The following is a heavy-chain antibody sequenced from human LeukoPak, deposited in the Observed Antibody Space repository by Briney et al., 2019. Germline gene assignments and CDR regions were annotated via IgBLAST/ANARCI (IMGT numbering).Heavy chain of an antibody. CDR2: VDGGGGGT. CDR3: AKQSAGSAAWYSLHYDF. D-gene: IGHD6-13*01. CDR1: GFTLSSYA. J-gene: IGHJ4*02. Sequence: GGSLRLSCAASGFTLSSYAMTWVRQAPGRGLEWVSSVDGGGGGTYYADSVKGRFTISRDNSKDTLYLQMNGLRAEDTAVHFCAKQSAGSAAWYSLHYDFWGQGTLVTVSS. V-gene: IGHV3-23*01.